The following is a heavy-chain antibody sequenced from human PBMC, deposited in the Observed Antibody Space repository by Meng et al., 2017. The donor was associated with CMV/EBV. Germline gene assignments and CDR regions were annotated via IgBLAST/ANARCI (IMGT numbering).Heavy chain of an antibody. CDR3: ARERPGWTNYYYGMDV. CDR1: GFTFSGCA. D-gene: IGHD6-19*01. J-gene: IGHJ6*02. V-gene: IGHV3-73*01. CDR2: IRSKANSYET. Sequence: GESLKISCAASGFTFSGCAMHWVRQASGKGLEWVGRIRSKANSYETAYAASVKGRFTISRDDSKNTAYLQMNSLKTEDTAVYYCARERPGWTNYYYGMDVWGQGTTVTVSS.